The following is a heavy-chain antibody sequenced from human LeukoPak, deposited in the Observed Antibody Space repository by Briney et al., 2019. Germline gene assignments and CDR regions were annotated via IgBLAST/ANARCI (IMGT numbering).Heavy chain of an antibody. D-gene: IGHD6-19*01. CDR1: GYSISTGYY. J-gene: IGHJ4*02. CDR3: ARSAPFPSGWLGY. V-gene: IGHV4-38-2*02. CDR2: IYHSGST. Sequence: SETLSLTCTVSGYSISTGYYWGWIRQPPGKGLEWIGSIYHSGSTYYNPSLKSRVTISVDTSKNQFSLKLSSVTAADTAVYYCARSAPFPSGWLGYWGQGTLVTVSS.